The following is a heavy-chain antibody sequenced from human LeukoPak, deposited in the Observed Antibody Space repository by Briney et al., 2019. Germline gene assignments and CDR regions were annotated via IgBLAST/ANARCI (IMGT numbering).Heavy chain of an antibody. Sequence: ASVKVSCKTSGGTFMSHIFSWVRQAPGQGLEWMGRIIPVIDSAKYAQKFQDRITITADTSTGTAYLHLTSLTSEDTAIYYCTRVNLRGSQYNWFDPWGQGTLVTVSS. J-gene: IGHJ5*02. V-gene: IGHV1-69*08. CDR2: IIPVIDSA. D-gene: IGHD1-26*01. CDR3: TRVNLRGSQYNWFDP. CDR1: GGTFMSHI.